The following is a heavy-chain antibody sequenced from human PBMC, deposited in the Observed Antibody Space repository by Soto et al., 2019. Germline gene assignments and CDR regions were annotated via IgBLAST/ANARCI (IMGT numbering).Heavy chain of an antibody. CDR3: ARLEPQLERYYYFYGMDV. CDR1: GASISSRSYY. V-gene: IGHV4-39*01. J-gene: IGHJ6*02. Sequence: SETLSLTCTVSGASISSRSYYWAWLRHPPGKGLEWIGSIYYSGSTYYNPSHKSRVTISVDTSKNHFSLKLSSVTAADTAVYYCARLEPQLERYYYFYGMDVWGQGTTVT. CDR2: IYYSGST. D-gene: IGHD6-13*01.